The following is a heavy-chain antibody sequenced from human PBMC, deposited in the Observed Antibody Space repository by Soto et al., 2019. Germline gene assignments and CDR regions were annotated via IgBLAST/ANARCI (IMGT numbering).Heavy chain of an antibody. CDR2: FYGGGNGP. D-gene: IGHD2-2*03. J-gene: IGHJ4*02. Sequence: EVQVLESGGGLVQPGGSFRLSCAAPGFTFSDFAMTWVRQAPGKGLEWVSRFYGGGNGPHYADSVKGRVTISRDNSKNTLYLQMNSLRAEDTAVYYCAKMEGMDPWAYSFDYWGQGTLVTVSS. V-gene: IGHV3-23*01. CDR1: GFTFSDFA. CDR3: AKMEGMDPWAYSFDY.